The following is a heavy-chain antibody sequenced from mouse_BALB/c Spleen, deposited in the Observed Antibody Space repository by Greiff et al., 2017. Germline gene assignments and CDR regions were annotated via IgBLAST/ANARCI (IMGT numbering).Heavy chain of an antibody. D-gene: IGHD1-2*01. Sequence: VQLQQSGPELVKPGASVKIPCKASGYTFTDYNMDWVKQSHGKSLEWIGDINPNNGGTIYNQKFKGKATLTVDKSSSTAYMELRSLTSEDTAVYYCARRGYGYDWFAYWGQGTLVTVSA. CDR2: INPNNGGT. CDR1: GYTFTDYN. CDR3: ARRGYGYDWFAY. V-gene: IGHV1-18*01. J-gene: IGHJ3*01.